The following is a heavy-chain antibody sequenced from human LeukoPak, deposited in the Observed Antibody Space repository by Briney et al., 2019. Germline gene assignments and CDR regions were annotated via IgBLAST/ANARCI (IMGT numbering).Heavy chain of an antibody. D-gene: IGHD6-19*01. Sequence: GGSLRLSCAASGFTFSSYAVSWVRQAPGKGLEWVSAISGSGGSTYYADSVKGRFTISRDNSKNTLYLQMNSLRAEDTAVYYCARYSSGWPFDYWGQGTLVTVSS. CDR2: ISGSGGST. CDR1: GFTFSSYA. V-gene: IGHV3-23*01. J-gene: IGHJ4*02. CDR3: ARYSSGWPFDY.